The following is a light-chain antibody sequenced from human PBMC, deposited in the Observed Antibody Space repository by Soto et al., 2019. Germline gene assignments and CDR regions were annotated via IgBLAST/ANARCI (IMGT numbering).Light chain of an antibody. CDR1: SSDVGGYNY. CDR2: EVS. CDR3: SSYTSSSTLVV. Sequence: QSALTQPASVSGSPGQSITISCTGTSSDVGGYNYVSWYQQYPGKAPKLMIYEVSNRPSGVSNRFSGSKSGNTASLTISGLQAEDEGEYYCSSYTSSSTLVVFGGGTKVTVL. V-gene: IGLV2-14*01. J-gene: IGLJ2*01.